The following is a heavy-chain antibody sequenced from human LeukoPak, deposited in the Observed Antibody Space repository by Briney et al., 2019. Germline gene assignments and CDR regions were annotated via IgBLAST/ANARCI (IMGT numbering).Heavy chain of an antibody. CDR1: DDSITIYY. Sequence: SETLSLTCTVSDDSITIYYWTWIRQPPGKGLEWIGSIYHSGSTYYNPSLKSRVTISVDTSKNQFSLKLSSVTAADTAVYYCARLYPPAYYYGSGRPNDAFDIWGQGTMVTVSS. D-gene: IGHD3-10*01. CDR3: ARLYPPAYYYGSGRPNDAFDI. CDR2: IYHSGST. V-gene: IGHV4-38-2*02. J-gene: IGHJ3*02.